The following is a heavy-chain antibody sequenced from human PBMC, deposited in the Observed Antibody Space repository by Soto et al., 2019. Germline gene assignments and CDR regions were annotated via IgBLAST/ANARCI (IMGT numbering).Heavy chain of an antibody. CDR3: AKSHRLCNNNDCGAFDI. J-gene: IGHJ3*02. CDR1: GFIFSNYA. V-gene: IGHV3-23*01. CDR2: ISVSGGTT. Sequence: EVQLLESGGSLEQPGGSLRLSCAASGFIFSNYAMTWVRQAPGKGPEWVSHISVSGGTTHYADSVKGRFTISRDNSKNTLYLQMSSLRVEDTAVYYCAKSHRLCNNNDCGAFDIWGQGTMVTVSS. D-gene: IGHD2-8*01.